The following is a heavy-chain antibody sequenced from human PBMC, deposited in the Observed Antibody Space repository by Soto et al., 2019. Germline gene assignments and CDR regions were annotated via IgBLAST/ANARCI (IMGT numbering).Heavy chain of an antibody. J-gene: IGHJ5*02. Sequence: GASVKVSCKASGYNFIYYPLHWVRQAPGQSLEWMGCINLGNGNTDYSQNFQGRVAITRDTSASIAYMELSSLRSEDTAVYYCAREPLCGGGCYVNYFDPGGQGTLVTVSS. CDR2: INLGNGNT. CDR1: GYNFIYYP. D-gene: IGHD2-15*01. CDR3: AREPLCGGGCYVNYFDP. V-gene: IGHV1-3*01.